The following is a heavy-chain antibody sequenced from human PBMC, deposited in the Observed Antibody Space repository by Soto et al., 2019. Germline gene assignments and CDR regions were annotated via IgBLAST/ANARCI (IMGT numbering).Heavy chain of an antibody. V-gene: IGHV4-31*03. Sequence: SETLSLTCTVSGGSISSGGYYWSWIRQHPGKGLEWIGYIYYSGSTYYNPSLKSRVTISVDTSKNQFSLKLSSVTAADTAVYYCARVFCCAAVAGIFWFDPWGQGTLVTVSS. J-gene: IGHJ5*02. CDR1: GGSISSGGYY. D-gene: IGHD6-19*01. CDR3: ARVFCCAAVAGIFWFDP. CDR2: IYYSGST.